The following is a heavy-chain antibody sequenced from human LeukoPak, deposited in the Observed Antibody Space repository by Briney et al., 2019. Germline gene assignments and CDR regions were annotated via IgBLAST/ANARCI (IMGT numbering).Heavy chain of an antibody. V-gene: IGHV3-48*01. D-gene: IGHD2/OR15-2a*01. CDR2: IRSSSSTI. CDR3: ARVPPSNPPYYYYYYMDV. J-gene: IGHJ6*03. Sequence: PGGSLRLSCAASGFTFSSYSMNWVRQAPGKGLEWVSYIRSSSSTIYYADSVKGRFTISRDNAKNSLYLQMNSLRAEDTAVYYCARVPPSNPPYYYYYYMDVWGKGTTVTVSS. CDR1: GFTFSSYS.